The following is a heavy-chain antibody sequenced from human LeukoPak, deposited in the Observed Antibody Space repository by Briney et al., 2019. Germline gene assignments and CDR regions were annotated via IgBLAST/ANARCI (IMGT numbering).Heavy chain of an antibody. CDR2: INGIGATT. V-gene: IGHV3-23*01. Sequence: PGGSLRLSCAASGFTFSSYAMTWVRQVPGKGLEWVSIINGIGATTFSADSVRGRFTVSRDNSKNTLYLQMNSRTAEDTPISYCAKYPGRSGRRWFYTCGQGNLGTASS. J-gene: IGHJ5*02. CDR1: GFTFSSYA. D-gene: IGHD3-10*01. CDR3: AKYPGRSGRRWFYT.